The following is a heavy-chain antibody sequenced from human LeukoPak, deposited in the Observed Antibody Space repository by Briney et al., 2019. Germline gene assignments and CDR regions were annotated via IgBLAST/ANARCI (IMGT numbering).Heavy chain of an antibody. D-gene: IGHD2-2*03. Sequence: PGGSLRLSCSASGFTFSSYAMHWVRQAPGKGLEYVSAISSNGGRTYYADSVKGRFTISRDNSKNTLYLQMSSLRAEDTAVYYCVSGYCSSTSCQPDYWGQGTLVTVSS. V-gene: IGHV3-64D*06. CDR1: GFTFSSYA. CDR3: VSGYCSSTSCQPDY. CDR2: ISSNGGRT. J-gene: IGHJ4*02.